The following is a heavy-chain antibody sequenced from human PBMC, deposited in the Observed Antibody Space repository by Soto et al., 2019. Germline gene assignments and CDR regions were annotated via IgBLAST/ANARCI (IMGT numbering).Heavy chain of an antibody. J-gene: IGHJ4*02. CDR2: ISYDGSNK. V-gene: IGHV3-30*18. Sequence: AGGSLRLSCAASGFTFSSYGMHWVRQAPGKGLEWVAVISYDGSNKYYADSVKGRFTISRDNSKNTLYLQMNSLRAEDTAVYYCAKAPMDWGQGTLVTVSS. CDR1: GFTFSSYG. CDR3: AKAPMD. D-gene: IGHD3-10*01.